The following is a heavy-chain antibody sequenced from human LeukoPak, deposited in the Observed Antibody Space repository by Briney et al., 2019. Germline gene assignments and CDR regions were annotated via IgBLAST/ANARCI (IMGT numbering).Heavy chain of an antibody. J-gene: IGHJ3*02. CDR3: ANDGAYYDSSTDAFDI. CDR2: ISGSGGST. D-gene: IGHD3-22*01. V-gene: IGHV3-23*01. CDR1: GFTFDNYA. Sequence: PGGSLRLSCAASGFTFDNYALSWVRQAPGKGLGLEWVSSISGSGGSTHYGDSVKGRFTISRDNSENTLYLQMRSLRAEGTAVYYCANDGAYYDSSTDAFDIWGQGTMVTVSS.